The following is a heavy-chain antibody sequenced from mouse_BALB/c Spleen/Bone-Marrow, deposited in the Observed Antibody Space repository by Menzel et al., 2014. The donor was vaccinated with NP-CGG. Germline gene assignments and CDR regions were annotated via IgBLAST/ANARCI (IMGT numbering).Heavy chain of an antibody. V-gene: IGHV2-4*02. Sequence: SGPGLVQPSQSLSITCTVSGFSLTSYGVHCVRQPPGKGLEWLGVIWSGGSTDYNAAFIFRLSISKDNSKSQVFFKMNSLQADDTAMYYCARKAYYYAMDYWGQGTSVTVSS. CDR3: ARKAYYYAMDY. J-gene: IGHJ4*01. CDR2: IWSGGST. CDR1: GFSLTSYG.